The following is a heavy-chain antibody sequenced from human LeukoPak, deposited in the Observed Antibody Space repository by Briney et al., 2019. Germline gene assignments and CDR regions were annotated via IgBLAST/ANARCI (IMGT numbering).Heavy chain of an antibody. CDR2: FDPEDGET. CDR1: GYTLTELS. J-gene: IGHJ4*02. V-gene: IGHV1-24*01. D-gene: IGHD6-19*01. Sequence: ASVTVSFKVSGYTLTELSMHWVRQAPGKGLEWMGGFDPEDGETIYAQKFQGRVTMTEDTSTDTAYMELSSLRSEDTAVYYCATGTSVAGTGPFDYWGQGTLVPVSS. CDR3: ATGTSVAGTGPFDY.